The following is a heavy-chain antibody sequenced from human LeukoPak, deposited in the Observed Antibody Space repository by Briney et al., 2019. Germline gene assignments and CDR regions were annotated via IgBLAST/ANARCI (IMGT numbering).Heavy chain of an antibody. CDR1: GFTFSSYA. Sequence: GRSLRLSCAAAGFTFSSYAMQWVRQAPGKGMEWVAFIQYDGSNKYYADSVKGRFTISRDNSKNTLYLQMNSLRAEDTAVYYCAKDLYYYAPKAFDVWGQGTLVTVSS. D-gene: IGHD3-10*01. CDR3: AKDLYYYAPKAFDV. CDR2: IQYDGSNK. V-gene: IGHV3-30*04. J-gene: IGHJ3*01.